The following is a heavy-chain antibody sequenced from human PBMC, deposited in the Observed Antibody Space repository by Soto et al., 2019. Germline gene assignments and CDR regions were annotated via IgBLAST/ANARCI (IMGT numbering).Heavy chain of an antibody. CDR3: ARDRYGSGSYSH. J-gene: IGHJ4*02. V-gene: IGHV1-3*01. Sequence: QVQLVQSGAEVKKPGASVKVSCKASGYTFTSYAMHWVRQAPGQRLEWMGWINAGNGNTKYSQKFQGRVTITRDTSASTDYMELSSLRSEDTAVYYCARDRYGSGSYSHWGQGTLVTVSS. D-gene: IGHD3-10*01. CDR1: GYTFTSYA. CDR2: INAGNGNT.